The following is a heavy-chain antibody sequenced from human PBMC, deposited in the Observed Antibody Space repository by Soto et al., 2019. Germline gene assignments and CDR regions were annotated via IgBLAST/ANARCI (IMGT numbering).Heavy chain of an antibody. V-gene: IGHV3-15*01. D-gene: IGHD2-15*01. CDR1: GFTFSNAW. CDR2: IKRTIDGGTT. J-gene: IGHJ5*02. Sequence: PGGSLRLSCAASGFTFSNAWMSWVRQAPGKGLEWVGRIKRTIDGGTTDYAAPVKGRFSISRDDSNNLLYLQMDSLKTEDTAVYYCTSGLLNNWFHPWGQGTLVTVSS. CDR3: TSGLLNNWFHP.